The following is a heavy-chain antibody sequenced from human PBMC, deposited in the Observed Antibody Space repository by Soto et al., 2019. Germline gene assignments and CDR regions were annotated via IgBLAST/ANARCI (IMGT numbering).Heavy chain of an antibody. D-gene: IGHD3-10*01. CDR3: ARDLGRITMVRGVTYGMDV. CDR1: GGSISSSNW. Sequence: QVQLQESGPGLVKPSGTLSLTCAVSGGSISSSNWWSWVRQPPGKGLEWIGEIYHSGSTNYNPSLKSRVTISVDKSKNQFSLKLSSVTAADTAVYYCARDLGRITMVRGVTYGMDVWGQGTTVTVSS. V-gene: IGHV4-4*02. J-gene: IGHJ6*02. CDR2: IYHSGST.